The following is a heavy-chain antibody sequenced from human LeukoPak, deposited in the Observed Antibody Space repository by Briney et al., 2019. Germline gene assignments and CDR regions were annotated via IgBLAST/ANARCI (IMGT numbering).Heavy chain of an antibody. Sequence: SETLSLTCTVSGGSISSSSYYWGWIRQPPGKGLEWIGSIYYSGSTYYNPSLKSRVTISVDTSKNQFSLKLSSVTAADTAVYYCARRLLWFGELSPSPDYFDYWGQGTLVTVSS. CDR2: IYYSGST. J-gene: IGHJ4*02. V-gene: IGHV4-39*07. CDR3: ARRLLWFGELSPSPDYFDY. D-gene: IGHD3-10*01. CDR1: GGSISSSSYY.